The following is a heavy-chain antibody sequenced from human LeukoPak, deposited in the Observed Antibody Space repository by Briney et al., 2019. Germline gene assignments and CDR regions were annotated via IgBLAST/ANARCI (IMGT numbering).Heavy chain of an antibody. Sequence: SQTLSLTCTVSGGSISSGDYDWSWIRQPPGKGLEWIGYIYYSGTTYYNPSLKSRVTISVDTSKNQFSLKLSSVTAADTAVYYCARSWEYYDSSGYQGDSGFDYWGQGTLVTVSS. CDR3: ARSWEYYDSSGYQGDSGFDY. CDR1: GGSISSGDYD. V-gene: IGHV4-30-4*08. J-gene: IGHJ4*02. D-gene: IGHD3-22*01. CDR2: IYYSGTT.